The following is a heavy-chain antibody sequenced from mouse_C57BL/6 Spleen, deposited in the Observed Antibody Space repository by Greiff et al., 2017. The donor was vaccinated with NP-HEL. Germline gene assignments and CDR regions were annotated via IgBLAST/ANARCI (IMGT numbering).Heavy chain of an antibody. Sequence: EVQLQQSGPELVKPGASVKISCKASGYTFTDYYMNWVKQSHGKSLEWIGDINPNNGGTSYNQKFKGKATLTVDKSSSTAYMELRSLTSEDSAVYYCARDGELAYNGYLAWFAYWGQGTLVTVSA. V-gene: IGHV1-26*01. CDR2: INPNNGGT. D-gene: IGHD2-3*01. CDR1: GYTFTDYY. CDR3: ARDGELAYNGYLAWFAY. J-gene: IGHJ3*01.